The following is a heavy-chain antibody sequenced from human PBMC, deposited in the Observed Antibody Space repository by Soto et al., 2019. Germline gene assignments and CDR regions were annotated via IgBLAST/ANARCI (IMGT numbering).Heavy chain of an antibody. CDR3: ARSGSITLIVGMDV. D-gene: IGHD3-22*01. CDR1: GFTFSTYW. V-gene: IGHV3-7*01. CDR2: IKQDGSEK. Sequence: GGSLRLSCAASGFTFSTYWMSWVRQAPGKGLEWVANIKQDGSEKYYVDSVKGRFTISRDNAKNSLYLQMNSLRAEDTAVYYCARSGSITLIVGMDVWGQGTTVTVSS. J-gene: IGHJ6*02.